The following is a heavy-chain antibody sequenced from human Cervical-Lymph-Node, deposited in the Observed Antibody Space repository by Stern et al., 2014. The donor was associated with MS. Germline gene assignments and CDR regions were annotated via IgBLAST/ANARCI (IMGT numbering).Heavy chain of an antibody. V-gene: IGHV3-21*01. J-gene: IGHJ4*02. CDR1: GFTFSSYS. Sequence: DQLVQSGGGLVKPGGSLRLSCAASGFTFSSYSMNWVRQAPGQGLEWVSSISSSSSYLYYADSVKGRFTISRDNAKNSLYLQMNSLRAEDSAVYYCARDLAAGPTADYWGQGTLVTVSS. D-gene: IGHD6-13*01. CDR2: ISSSSSYL. CDR3: ARDLAAGPTADY.